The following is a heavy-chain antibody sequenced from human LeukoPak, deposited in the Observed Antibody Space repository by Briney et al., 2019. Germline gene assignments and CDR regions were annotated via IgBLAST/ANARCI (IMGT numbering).Heavy chain of an antibody. D-gene: IGHD1-20*01. V-gene: IGHV3-11*01. CDR1: GFTLRDYV. CDR2: IDATGDSQ. J-gene: IGHJ4*02. Sequence: GGSLRLSCAASGFTLRDYVMAWIRQPPGKGLEWVAYIDATGDSQYYADSVKGRFTISRDNAKNSLFLQMNSLGAEDSAAYYCARSAYNWNWGQGTLVAVSS. CDR3: ARSAYNWN.